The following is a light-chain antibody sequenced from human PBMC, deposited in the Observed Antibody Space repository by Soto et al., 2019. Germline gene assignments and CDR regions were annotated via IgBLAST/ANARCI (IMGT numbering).Light chain of an antibody. J-gene: IGKJ1*01. CDR3: QQYGGSSWT. Sequence: EFVLTQSPGTLSLSPGERATPSCRASQTVRNNYLAWYQQKPGQAPRLLIYDASSRATGIPDRFSGSGSGTDFTLTISRLEPEDFAVYYCQQYGGSSWTFGQGTKVDIK. V-gene: IGKV3-20*01. CDR2: DAS. CDR1: QTVRNNY.